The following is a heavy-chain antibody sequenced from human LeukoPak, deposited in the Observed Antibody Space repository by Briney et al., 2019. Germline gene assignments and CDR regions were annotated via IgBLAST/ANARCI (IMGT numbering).Heavy chain of an antibody. V-gene: IGHV3-11*04. CDR3: ARDGGSAWFLDY. J-gene: IGHJ4*02. CDR2: ISSSGNTT. D-gene: IGHD6-19*01. Sequence: PGGSLRLSCAASGFIFSDNYMSWIRQAPGKGLEWVSYISSSGNTTYNADSVKGRFSITRDNAKNSLYLQMNSLRAEDTAVYYCARDGGSAWFLDYWGQGTLVTVSS. CDR1: GFIFSDNY.